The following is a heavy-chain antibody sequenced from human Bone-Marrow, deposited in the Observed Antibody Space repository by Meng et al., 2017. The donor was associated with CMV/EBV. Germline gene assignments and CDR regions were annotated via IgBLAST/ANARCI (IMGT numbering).Heavy chain of an antibody. Sequence: SETLSLTCAVYGGSFSGYYWSWIRQPPGKGLEWIGEINHSGSTNYNPSLKSRVTISVDTSKNQFSLKLSSVTAADTDVYYCARVPYSSSWGYFDYWGQGTLVTVSS. V-gene: IGHV4-34*01. CDR1: GGSFSGYY. CDR2: INHSGST. J-gene: IGHJ4*02. D-gene: IGHD6-13*01. CDR3: ARVPYSSSWGYFDY.